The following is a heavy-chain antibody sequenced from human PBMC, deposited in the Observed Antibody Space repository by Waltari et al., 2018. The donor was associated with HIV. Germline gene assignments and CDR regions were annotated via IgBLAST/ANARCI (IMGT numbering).Heavy chain of an antibody. Sequence: EVQLVESGGGLVQPGGSLRLSCAASGFTFSSYWMSWVRQAPGKGLEWVANIKQDGSEKYYVDSVKGRFTISRDNAKNSLYLQMNSLRAEDTAVYYCARDRVYSSGWYRWFDPWGQGTLVTVSS. CDR2: IKQDGSEK. J-gene: IGHJ5*02. V-gene: IGHV3-7*01. CDR3: ARDRVYSSGWYRWFDP. CDR1: GFTFSSYW. D-gene: IGHD6-19*01.